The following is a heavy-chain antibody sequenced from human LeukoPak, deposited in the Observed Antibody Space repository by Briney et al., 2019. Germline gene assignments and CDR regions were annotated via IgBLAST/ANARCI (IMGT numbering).Heavy chain of an antibody. Sequence: SQTLSLTCTVSGGSIRSGGYYWSWIPQHPGKGLEWIGYIYYSGSTYYNPSLKSRVSISVDMSKNQFSLKLSSVTAADTAVYYCARCSSTSSAKIDFWGQGTLVTVSS. J-gene: IGHJ4*02. CDR1: GGSIRSGGYY. D-gene: IGHD2-2*01. CDR2: IYYSGST. V-gene: IGHV4-31*03. CDR3: ARCSSTSSAKIDF.